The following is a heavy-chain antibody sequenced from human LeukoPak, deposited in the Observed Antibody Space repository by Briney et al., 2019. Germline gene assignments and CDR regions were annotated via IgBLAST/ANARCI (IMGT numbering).Heavy chain of an antibody. CDR3: ARAGPSSSWHQFDY. CDR1: GFTFSNAW. Sequence: PGGSLRLSCAASGFTFSNAWMSWVRQAPGKGLEWVSVIYSGGRTYYADSVKGRFTISRDNSKNTLYLQMNRLRAEDTAVYYCARAGPSSSWHQFDYWGQGTLVTVSS. V-gene: IGHV3-66*01. D-gene: IGHD6-13*01. J-gene: IGHJ4*02. CDR2: IYSGGRT.